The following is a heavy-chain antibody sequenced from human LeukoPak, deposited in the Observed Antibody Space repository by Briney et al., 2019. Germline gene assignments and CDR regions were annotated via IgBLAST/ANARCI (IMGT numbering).Heavy chain of an antibody. J-gene: IGHJ4*02. D-gene: IGHD5-18*01. CDR1: GFTFSSYW. V-gene: IGHV3-7*01. Sequence: GGSLRLSCAASGFTFSSYWMSWVRQAPGKGLEWVANIKQDGSEKYYVDSVKGRFTISRDDAKNSLYLQMNSLRAEDTAVYYCARGGRYSPFDYWGQGTLVTVSS. CDR3: ARGGRYSPFDY. CDR2: IKQDGSEK.